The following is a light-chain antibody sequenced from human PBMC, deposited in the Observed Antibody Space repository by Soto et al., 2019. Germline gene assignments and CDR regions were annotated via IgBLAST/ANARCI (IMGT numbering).Light chain of an antibody. Sequence: DVVMTQTPLSSPVTLGQPASISCRSSQSLVHSNGDTYFHWLQQRPGQPPKLLIYAISNRFSGVPDRFSGRGAGTDFTLKISRVEAEDVGVYYCMQATHFPWTFGQGTKVEIK. V-gene: IGKV2-24*01. CDR3: MQATHFPWT. CDR2: AIS. J-gene: IGKJ1*01. CDR1: QSLVHSNGDTY.